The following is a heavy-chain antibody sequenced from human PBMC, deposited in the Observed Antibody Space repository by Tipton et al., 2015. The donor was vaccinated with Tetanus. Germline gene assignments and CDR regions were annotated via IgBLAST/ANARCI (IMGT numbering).Heavy chain of an antibody. CDR2: IRSTAYGGTT. V-gene: IGHV3-49*04. CDR3: TSGREYYDILTGYYNYYYGMDV. J-gene: IGHJ6*02. CDR1: GFTFGDYA. D-gene: IGHD3-9*01. Sequence: SMRPECTASGFTFGDYAMSWVRQAPGKGLEWVGFIRSTAYGGTTEYAASVKGRFTISRDDSKSIAYLQMNSLKTEDTAVYYCTSGREYYDILTGYYNYYYGMDVWGQGTTVTVSS.